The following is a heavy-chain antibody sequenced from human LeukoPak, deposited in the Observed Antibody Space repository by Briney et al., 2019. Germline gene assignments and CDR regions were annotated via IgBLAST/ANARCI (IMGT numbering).Heavy chain of an antibody. CDR3: AREFTGSGSSHPFDY. CDR1: GYTFTSYG. Sequence: ASVKVSCKASGYTFTSYGISWVRQAPGQGLEWMGWISAYNGNTNYAQKLQGRVTMTTDTSTSTAYMELRSLRSDDTAVYYCAREFTGSGSSHPFDYWGQGTLVTVSS. V-gene: IGHV1-18*01. J-gene: IGHJ4*02. D-gene: IGHD3-10*01. CDR2: ISAYNGNT.